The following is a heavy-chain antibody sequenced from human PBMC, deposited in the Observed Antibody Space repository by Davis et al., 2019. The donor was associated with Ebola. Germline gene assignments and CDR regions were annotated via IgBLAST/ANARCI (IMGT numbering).Heavy chain of an antibody. V-gene: IGHV3-33*01. CDR2: IWYAGSNK. J-gene: IGHJ4*02. CDR3: ARDLFSSGWYPY. D-gene: IGHD6-19*01. CDR1: GFTFSSYG. Sequence: PGGSLRLSCAASGFTFSSYGMHWVRQAPGKGLAWVAVIWYAGSNKYYADSVKGRFTISRDNSKNTLYLQMNSLRSDDTAVYYCARDLFSSGWYPYWGQGTLVTVSS.